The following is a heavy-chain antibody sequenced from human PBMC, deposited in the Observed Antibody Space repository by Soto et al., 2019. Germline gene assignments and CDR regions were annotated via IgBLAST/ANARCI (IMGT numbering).Heavy chain of an antibody. V-gene: IGHV4-4*02. Sequence: SETLSLTCAVSGVSLTSGNWWTWVRQSPQRGLEYIGEIFHDGTANYYPSFERRVAMSVDTSRNQFSLKLTSVTAADTAVYFCARLVYDTRLNYMYFDFWGQGTLVTAPQ. CDR1: GVSLTSGNW. D-gene: IGHD3-10*01. CDR2: IFHDGTA. J-gene: IGHJ4*02. CDR3: ARLVYDTRLNYMYFDF.